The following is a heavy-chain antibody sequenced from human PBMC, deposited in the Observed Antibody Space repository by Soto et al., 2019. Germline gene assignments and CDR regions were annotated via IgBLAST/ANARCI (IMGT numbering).Heavy chain of an antibody. CDR3: ARITYYYGSGSSKKYGMDV. D-gene: IGHD3-10*01. CDR2: IYYSGST. J-gene: IGHJ6*02. Sequence: SETLSLTCTVSGGSISSGDYYWSWIRQHPGKGLEWIGYIYYSGSTYYNPSLKSRVTISVDTSKNQFSLKLSSVTAADTAVYYCARITYYYGSGSSKKYGMDVWGQGTTVTVSS. V-gene: IGHV4-31*03. CDR1: GGSISSGDYY.